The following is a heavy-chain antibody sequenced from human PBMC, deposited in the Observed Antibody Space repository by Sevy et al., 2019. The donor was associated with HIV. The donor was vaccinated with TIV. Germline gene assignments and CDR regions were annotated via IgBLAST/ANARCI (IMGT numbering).Heavy chain of an antibody. Sequence: GGSLRLSCAASGFTFSSYAMSWVRQAPGKGLEWVSAISGSGGSTYYADSVKGRFTISRDNSKNTLYLQMNSLRAEDTAVYYCAKDESGGAHDYGAFDIWVQGTMVTVSS. V-gene: IGHV3-23*01. CDR2: ISGSGGST. D-gene: IGHD4-17*01. J-gene: IGHJ3*02. CDR3: AKDESGGAHDYGAFDI. CDR1: GFTFSSYA.